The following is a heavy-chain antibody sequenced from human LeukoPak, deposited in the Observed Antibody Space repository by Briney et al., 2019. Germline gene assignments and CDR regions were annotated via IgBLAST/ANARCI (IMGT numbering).Heavy chain of an antibody. CDR1: GYSISSGYY. CDR2: IYYSGST. J-gene: IGHJ5*02. CDR3: ARAEYYYDSSGFWFDP. V-gene: IGHV4-38-2*02. Sequence: PSETLSLTCTVSGYSISSGYYWGWIRPPPGKGLEWIGSIYYSGSTYYNPSLKSRVTISVDTSKNQFSLKLSSVTAADTAVYYCARAEYYYDSSGFWFDPWGQGTLVTVSS. D-gene: IGHD3-22*01.